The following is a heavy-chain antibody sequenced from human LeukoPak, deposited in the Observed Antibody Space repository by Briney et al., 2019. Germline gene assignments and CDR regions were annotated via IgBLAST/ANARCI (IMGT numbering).Heavy chain of an antibody. Sequence: PGGSLRLSCAASGFTFSRYWMSWVRQAPGKGLEWVAHIKQEGNDKYYVDSVEGRFTVSRDNAKNSLYLQMNSLRAEDTAVYYCATHPGDSWFGYLQLWGQGTLVTVSS. V-gene: IGHV3-7*01. D-gene: IGHD3-10*01. CDR3: ATHPGDSWFGYLQL. CDR2: IKQEGNDK. CDR1: GFTFSRYW. J-gene: IGHJ4*02.